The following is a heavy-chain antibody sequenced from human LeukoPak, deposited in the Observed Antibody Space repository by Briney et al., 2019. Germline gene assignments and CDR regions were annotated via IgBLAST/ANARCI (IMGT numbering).Heavy chain of an antibody. D-gene: IGHD3-22*01. Sequence: SQTLSLTCTVSGASISSGNYYWTWVRQPAGKGLEWIGRIYPSGSANYNPSLKSRVTMSVDTSNNQFSLKLSSGTAADTAVYYCARGRYYYDTSGYVVWLDPWGQGTLVTVSS. CDR3: ARGRYYYDTSGYVVWLDP. V-gene: IGHV4-61*02. CDR1: GASISSGNYY. J-gene: IGHJ5*02. CDR2: IYPSGSA.